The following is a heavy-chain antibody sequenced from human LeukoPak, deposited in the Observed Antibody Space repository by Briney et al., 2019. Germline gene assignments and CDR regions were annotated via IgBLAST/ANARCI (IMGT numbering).Heavy chain of an antibody. V-gene: IGHV3-66*04. CDR2: IYSGGNT. J-gene: IGHJ4*02. D-gene: IGHD2-8*01. Sequence: GGSLRLSCAASGVTVSSNYMSWIRQAPGKGLEWVSLIYSGGNTYYADSVKGRFTISTDNSKNTLYLQMNSLRAEDTAVYYCASQKYCTNGKHYRKHHGRYWRRGTLVTVSS. CDR1: GVTVSSNY. CDR3: ASQKYCTNGKHYRKHHGRY.